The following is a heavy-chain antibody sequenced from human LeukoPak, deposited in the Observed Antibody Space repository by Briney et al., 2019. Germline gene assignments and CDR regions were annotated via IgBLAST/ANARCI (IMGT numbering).Heavy chain of an antibody. Sequence: SETLSLTCTVSGHSLSSGVYYWSWIRHPPGNGLEWVGYINHSGSIHSNPSLKTRVTMSVDTSKNQFSLKPSSVTAADTAVYYCARAPLAFCSGGTCKRYFDYWGQGTLVTVSS. V-gene: IGHV4-30-4*01. CDR2: INHSGSI. CDR3: ARAPLAFCSGGTCKRYFDY. CDR1: GHSLSSGVYY. D-gene: IGHD2-15*01. J-gene: IGHJ4*02.